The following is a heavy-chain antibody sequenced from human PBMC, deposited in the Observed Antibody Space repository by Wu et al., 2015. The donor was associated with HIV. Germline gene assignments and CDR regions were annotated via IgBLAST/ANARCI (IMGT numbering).Heavy chain of an antibody. V-gene: IGHV1-18*01. CDR3: ARAVYYDTSGYRSVDY. CDR2: ISAYNGNT. J-gene: IGHJ4*02. CDR1: GYTFTSYG. Sequence: QVQLVQSGAEVKKPGASVKVSCKASGYTFTSYGISWVRQAPGQGLEWMGWISAYNGNTDYAQKLQGRVTMTTDTSTSTAYMELRSLRSDDTAVYYCARAVYYDTSGYRSVDYWGQGTLVTVSS. D-gene: IGHD3-22*01.